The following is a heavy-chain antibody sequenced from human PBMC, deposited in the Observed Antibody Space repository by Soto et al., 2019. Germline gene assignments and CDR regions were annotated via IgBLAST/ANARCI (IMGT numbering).Heavy chain of an antibody. CDR1: GGSFSGYY. V-gene: IGHV4-34*01. CDR3: ARGRLLWFGELGRRYYYYGMDV. Sequence: PSETLSLSCAVYGGSFSGYYWSWIRQPPGKGLEWIGEINHSGSTNYNPSLKSRVTISVDTSKNQFSLKLSSVTAADTAVYYCARGRLLWFGELGRRYYYYGMDVWGQGTTVT. D-gene: IGHD3-10*01. J-gene: IGHJ6*02. CDR2: INHSGST.